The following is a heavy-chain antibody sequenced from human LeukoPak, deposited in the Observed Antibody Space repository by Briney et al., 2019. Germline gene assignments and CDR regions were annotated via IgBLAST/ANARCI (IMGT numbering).Heavy chain of an antibody. CDR2: ISGDGVST. CDR1: GLPIADFA. Sequence: GGSLRLPCVASGLPIADFAMHWVRQAPGKGLEWVSLISGDGVSTFYADSVKGRFNISRDNSKNSMSLEMNSLRTEDTAMYYCARESGKFDYWGQGTLVAVSS. CDR3: ARESGKFDY. J-gene: IGHJ4*02. V-gene: IGHV3-43*02.